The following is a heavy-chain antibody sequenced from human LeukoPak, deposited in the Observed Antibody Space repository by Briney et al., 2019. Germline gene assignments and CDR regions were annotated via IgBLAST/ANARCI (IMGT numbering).Heavy chain of an antibody. J-gene: IGHJ4*02. V-gene: IGHV3-30*18. CDR3: ANPWDY. CDR2: ISYDGSNK. CDR1: GFTFSSYG. Sequence: GGSLRLSCAASGFTFSSYGMHWVRQAPGKGLEWVAVISYDGSNKYYADSVKGRFTISRDNSKNTLYLQMNSLRAEDTAVYYCANPWDYWGQGTLVTVSS.